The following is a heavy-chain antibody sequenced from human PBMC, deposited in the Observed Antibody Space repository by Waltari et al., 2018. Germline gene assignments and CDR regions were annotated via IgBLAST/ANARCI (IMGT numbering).Heavy chain of an antibody. CDR1: GGSFNGYY. Sequence: QLRLQQWGAGLLKPSETLSLTCAVSGGSFNGYYWSWIRQTPGKGLEWIGEVDHSGSANYSPSLKSRVTVSLDTSNKQVSLTLTSVTAADTGIYYCARDARDWEAVENTYLDSWGQGTLV. CDR2: VDHSGSA. J-gene: IGHJ4*02. V-gene: IGHV4-34*01. D-gene: IGHD2-21*02. CDR3: ARDARDWEAVENTYLDS.